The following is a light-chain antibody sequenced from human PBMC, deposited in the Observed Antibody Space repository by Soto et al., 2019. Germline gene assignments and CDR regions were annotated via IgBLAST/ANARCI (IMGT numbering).Light chain of an antibody. J-gene: IGKJ4*01. CDR2: AAS. CDR3: QQSYSTPLT. V-gene: IGKV1-39*01. Sequence: IQMTQSPSALSASVGDRVTITCRASQSISSYLNWYQQKRGKAPKLXIYAASSLQSGVPSRFSGSGSGTDFTLTISSLQPEDFETDDCQQSYSTPLTFGGGTKVDIK. CDR1: QSISSY.